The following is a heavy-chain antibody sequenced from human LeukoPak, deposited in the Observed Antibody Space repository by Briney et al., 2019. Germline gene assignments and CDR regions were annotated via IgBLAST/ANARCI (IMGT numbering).Heavy chain of an antibody. J-gene: IGHJ6*03. D-gene: IGHD1-26*01. V-gene: IGHV3-23*01. CDR3: ARAYSGTYGLGYYYMDV. CDR1: GFTFSSYG. Sequence: GGSLRLSCAASGFTFSSYGMSWVRQAPGKGLEWVSAISGSGGSTYYADSVKGRFTISRDNAKKSLYLQMNSLRAEDTAVYYCARAYSGTYGLGYYYMDVWGKGTTVTVSS. CDR2: ISGSGGST.